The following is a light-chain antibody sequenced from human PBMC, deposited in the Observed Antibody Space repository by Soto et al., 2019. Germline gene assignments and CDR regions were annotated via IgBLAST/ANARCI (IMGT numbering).Light chain of an antibody. V-gene: IGLV2-18*02. Sequence: QSALTQPPSVSGSPGQSVAVSCTGTSSDVGSYNRVSWYQQPPGTAPKLMIYEVSNRPSGVPDRFSGSKSGNPAPLTISGLRAEDEADYYCSSFKSSTTYVFGTGTKVTVL. CDR3: SSFKSSTTYV. CDR1: SSDVGSYNR. CDR2: EVS. J-gene: IGLJ1*01.